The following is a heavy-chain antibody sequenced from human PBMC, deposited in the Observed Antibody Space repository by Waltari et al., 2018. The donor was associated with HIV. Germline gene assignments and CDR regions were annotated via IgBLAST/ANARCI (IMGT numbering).Heavy chain of an antibody. V-gene: IGHV4-59*08. D-gene: IGHD2-2*01. Sequence: QVQLQESGPGLVQPSETLSLNRTVSGGSISSYYWSWIRQPPGKGLEWIGYMYYSGSTNYNPSLKSRVTISVDTSKNQFSLKLSSVTAADTAMYYCARQSCSSTSCYHRNAFDIWGQGTMVTVSS. J-gene: IGHJ3*02. CDR2: MYYSGST. CDR3: ARQSCSSTSCYHRNAFDI. CDR1: GGSISSYY.